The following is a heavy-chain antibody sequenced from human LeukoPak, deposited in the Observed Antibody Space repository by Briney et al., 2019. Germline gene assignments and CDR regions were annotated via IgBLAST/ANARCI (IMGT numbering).Heavy chain of an antibody. CDR3: ARDTASTIFGLVIDYWYFDL. D-gene: IGHD3-3*01. Sequence: SETLSLTCTVSGGSISSGSYYWSWIRQPAGKGLEWIGRIYTSGSTNYNPSLKSRVTISVDTSKNQFSLKLSSVTAADTAVYYCARDTASTIFGLVIDYWYFDLWGRGTLVTVSS. J-gene: IGHJ2*01. CDR1: GGSISSGSYY. CDR2: IYTSGST. V-gene: IGHV4-61*02.